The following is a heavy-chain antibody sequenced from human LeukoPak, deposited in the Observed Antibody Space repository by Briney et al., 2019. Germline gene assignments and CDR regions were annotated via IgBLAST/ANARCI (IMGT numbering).Heavy chain of an antibody. CDR3: ARSAGYSNGWLDY. D-gene: IGHD6-19*01. CDR2: INHSGST. Sequence: SETLSLTCAVSGGSINSSNWWSWVRQPPGKGLEWIGEINHSGSTNYDPSLKSRVTISVDKSKNQFSLKLTSMTAADTAVYYCARSAGYSNGWLDYWGQGTLVTVSS. J-gene: IGHJ4*02. V-gene: IGHV4-4*02. CDR1: GGSINSSNW.